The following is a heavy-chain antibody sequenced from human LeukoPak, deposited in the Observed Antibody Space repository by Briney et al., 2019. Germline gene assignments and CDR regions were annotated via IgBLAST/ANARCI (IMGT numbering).Heavy chain of an antibody. CDR2: IYTSGST. CDR3: ARGEIVGATLDY. CDR1: GGSITSGNYY. V-gene: IGHV4-61*02. J-gene: IGHJ4*02. Sequence: SQTLSLTCTVSGGSITSGNYYWSWIRQPAGKGLEWIGRIYTSGSTNYNPSLKSRVTISGDTSKNQFSLKLSSVTAADTAVYYCARGEIVGATLDYWGQGTLVTVSS. D-gene: IGHD1-26*01.